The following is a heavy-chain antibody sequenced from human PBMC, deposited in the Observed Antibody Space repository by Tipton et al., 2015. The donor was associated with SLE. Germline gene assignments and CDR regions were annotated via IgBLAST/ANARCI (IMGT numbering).Heavy chain of an antibody. CDR3: ARSMVVAVVAAAFGMDV. Sequence: QSGAEVKKPGASVTVSCKASGYTFTSYDIYWVRQATGQGLERMGWMNPNSGNRAYAQKFQGRVTMTRNTSISTAYMELSSLRSEDTAVYYCARSMVVAVVAAAFGMDVWGQGTTVTVSS. CDR1: GYTFTSYD. CDR2: MNPNSGNR. D-gene: IGHD2-15*01. V-gene: IGHV1-8*01. J-gene: IGHJ6*02.